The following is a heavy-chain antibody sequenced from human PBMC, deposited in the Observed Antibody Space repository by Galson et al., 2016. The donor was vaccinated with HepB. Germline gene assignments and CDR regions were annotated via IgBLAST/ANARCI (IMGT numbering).Heavy chain of an antibody. CDR1: GFALGGYA. Sequence: SLRLSCAASGFALGGYAMSWVRQAPGKGLEWVSGISGSGGSTYYADSVKGRFSIPRDNLKNTVDLQMNSLRAEDPAVYYCAKGFGATYYDILTGNDGWGQGTLVTVSS. CDR2: ISGSGGST. J-gene: IGHJ4*02. D-gene: IGHD3-9*01. CDR3: AKGFGATYYDILTGNDG. V-gene: IGHV3-23*01.